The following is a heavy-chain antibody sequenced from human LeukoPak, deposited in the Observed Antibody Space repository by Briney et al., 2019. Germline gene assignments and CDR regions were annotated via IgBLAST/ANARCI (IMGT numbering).Heavy chain of an antibody. D-gene: IGHD1-26*01. CDR3: ARQSVGSHYGADF. J-gene: IGHJ4*02. CDR1: GYTFTNYG. V-gene: IGHV1-18*01. Sequence: ASVKVSCKTSGYTFTNYGISWVRQAPGQGLEWMGWISAYNSNTNYAQKLQGRVTMTTDTSTSTAYMELRSLRSDDTAVFYCARQSVGSHYGADFWGQGTLVTVSS. CDR2: ISAYNSNT.